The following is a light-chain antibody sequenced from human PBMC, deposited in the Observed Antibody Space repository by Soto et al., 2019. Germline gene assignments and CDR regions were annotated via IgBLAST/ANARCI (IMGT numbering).Light chain of an antibody. CDR1: SRDVGRHNY. V-gene: IGLV2-11*01. CDR3: CSLGGNFLYV. Sequence: QSALTQPRSVSGSPGQSVTISCTGTSRDVGRHNYVSWYQQHPGKAPKLIIYVVSQRPSGVPDRFSGSKSGNTASLTISGLQVEDEGDYYCCSLGGNFLYVFGTGTKLTVL. CDR2: VVS. J-gene: IGLJ1*01.